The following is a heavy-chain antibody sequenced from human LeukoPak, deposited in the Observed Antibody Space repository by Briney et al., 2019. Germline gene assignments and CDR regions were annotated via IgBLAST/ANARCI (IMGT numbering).Heavy chain of an antibody. CDR3: ARGLVGSGSRNNWFDP. CDR1: GGSFSGYY. J-gene: IGHJ5*02. CDR2: INHSGST. V-gene: IGHV4-34*01. D-gene: IGHD3-10*01. Sequence: SETRSLTSAVYGGSFSGYYWSWIRQPPGKGLEWIGEINHSGSTNYNPSLKTRLTIPVDTSKNQFSLKLSSVTAADTAVYYCARGLVGSGSRNNWFDPWGQGTLVTVSS.